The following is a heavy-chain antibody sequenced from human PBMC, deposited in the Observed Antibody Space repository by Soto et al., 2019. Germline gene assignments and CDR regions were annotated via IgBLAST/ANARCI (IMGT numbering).Heavy chain of an antibody. Sequence: EVQLLESGGGLVQPGGSLRLSCAASGFTFSSYAMSWVRQAPGKGLEWVSAISESAGSSYYADSVKGRFTISRDNPKNTLYLQMNSLRAEDTAVYYCAKGRSATGFQHLGQGTLVTFSS. V-gene: IGHV3-23*01. CDR1: GFTFSSYA. CDR3: AKGRSATGFQH. J-gene: IGHJ1*01. CDR2: ISESAGSS.